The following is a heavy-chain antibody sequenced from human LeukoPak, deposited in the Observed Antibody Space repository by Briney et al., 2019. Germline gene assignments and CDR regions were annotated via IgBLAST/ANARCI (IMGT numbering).Heavy chain of an antibody. CDR3: ARDSEAYRSSTSCFFDY. D-gene: IGHD2-2*01. Sequence: GRSLRLSCAASGFTFSSYAMHWVRQAPGKGLEWVAVISYDGSNKYYADSVKGRFTISRDNSKNTLYLQMNSLRAEDTAVYYCARDSEAYRSSTSCFFDYWGQGTLVTVSS. V-gene: IGHV3-30-3*01. CDR2: ISYDGSNK. CDR1: GFTFSSYA. J-gene: IGHJ4*02.